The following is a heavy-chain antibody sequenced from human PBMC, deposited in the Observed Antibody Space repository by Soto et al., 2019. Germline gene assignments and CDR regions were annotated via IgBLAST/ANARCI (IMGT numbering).Heavy chain of an antibody. V-gene: IGHV3-23*01. Sequence: EVQLLESGGGLVQPGGSLRLSCAASGFTFSNYALTWVRQAPGKGLEWVSNISTSGGSTDYADSVRGRFTISRDNSKNTVYLQMNSLRGEDTAIYYCAKERAARGIDYWGQGTLVTVSS. J-gene: IGHJ4*02. D-gene: IGHD6-6*01. CDR2: ISTSGGST. CDR1: GFTFSNYA. CDR3: AKERAARGIDY.